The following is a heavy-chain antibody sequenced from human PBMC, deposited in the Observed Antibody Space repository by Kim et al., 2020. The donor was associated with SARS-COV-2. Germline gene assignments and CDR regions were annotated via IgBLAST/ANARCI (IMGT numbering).Heavy chain of an antibody. J-gene: IGHJ5*02. V-gene: IGHV3-33*01. D-gene: IGHD6-13*01. CDR1: GFSFSSYG. Sequence: GGSLRLSCAASGFSFSSYGMHWVRQSPGKGLEWVALMWADGGDRYYAESVKGRFTVSRDNSKNTLYLQMNSVRAEDTAVYYCERKAASRSEGGFDPWGPG. CDR3: ERKAASRSEGGFDP. CDR2: MWADGGDR.